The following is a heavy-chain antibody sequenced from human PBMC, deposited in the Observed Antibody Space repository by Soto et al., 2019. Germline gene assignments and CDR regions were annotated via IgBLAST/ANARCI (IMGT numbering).Heavy chain of an antibody. D-gene: IGHD6-6*01. CDR1: GGSISSYY. CDR3: ARLLYSSSPTDY. Sequence: ETLSLTCTVSGGSISSYYWSWIRQPPGKGLEWIGYIYYSGSTNYNPSLKSRVTISVDTSKNQFSLKLSSVTAADTAVYYCARLLYSSSPTDYWGQGTLVTVSS. J-gene: IGHJ4*02. V-gene: IGHV4-59*01. CDR2: IYYSGST.